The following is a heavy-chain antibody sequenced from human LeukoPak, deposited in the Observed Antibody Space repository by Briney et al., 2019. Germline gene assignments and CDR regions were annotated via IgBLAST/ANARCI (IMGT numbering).Heavy chain of an antibody. J-gene: IGHJ4*02. CDR1: GFTISNYW. CDR2: INSDGSST. Sequence: PGGSLRLSCAASGFTISNYWMHWVRQAPGKGLVWVSRINSDGSSTNYADSVKGRFTISRDNAKNSLYLQMNSLRAEDTAIYYCARAGPTVTNYFDYWGQGSLVTVSS. V-gene: IGHV3-74*01. CDR3: ARAGPTVTNYFDY. D-gene: IGHD4-17*01.